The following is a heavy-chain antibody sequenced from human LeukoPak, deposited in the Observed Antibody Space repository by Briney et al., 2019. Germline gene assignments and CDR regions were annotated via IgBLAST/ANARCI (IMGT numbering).Heavy chain of an antibody. CDR3: AREYYDFWSGLYYYYMDV. D-gene: IGHD3-3*01. CDR2: MYSGGST. Sequence: GGSLRLSCAASGFTVSSNYMSWVRQAPGKGLEWVSVMYSGGSTYYADCVKGGFTISRGNSTNKVDLHVNSMRAEDTAVYYCAREYYDFWSGLYYYYMDVWGKGTTVTVSS. V-gene: IGHV3-66*02. J-gene: IGHJ6*03. CDR1: GFTVSSNY.